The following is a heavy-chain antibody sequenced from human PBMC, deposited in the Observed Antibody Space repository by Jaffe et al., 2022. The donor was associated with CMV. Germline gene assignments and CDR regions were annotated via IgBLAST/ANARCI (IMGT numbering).Heavy chain of an antibody. CDR2: IWSDGSKE. Sequence: QVQLVESGGGVVQPGMSLRLSCAVSGLSFSKSGMHWVRQAPGKGLEWVAMIWSDGSKEYYADSVKGRFTISRDDSVNTLYLHMTSLRAEDTAVYYCARDRGTRSLDYWGRGALVTVSS. D-gene: IGHD5-12*01. CDR3: ARDRGTRSLDY. J-gene: IGHJ4*02. V-gene: IGHV3-33*08. CDR1: GLSFSKSG.